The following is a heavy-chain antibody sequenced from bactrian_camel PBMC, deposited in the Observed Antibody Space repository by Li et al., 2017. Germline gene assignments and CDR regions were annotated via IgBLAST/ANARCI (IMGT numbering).Heavy chain of an antibody. CDR3: AADCFRFVGGLCLAPLGEYLY. J-gene: IGHJ4*01. V-gene: IGHV3S1*01. CDR1: GFAEATFC. D-gene: IGHD3*01. CDR2: INHDGAT. Sequence: HVQLVESGGGSVQPGGSLILSCRSDGFAEATFCMAWLRQAPGKDREGIATINHDGATSYAESVKGRFTISKDDAGTTLYLQMNNLKPEDGAMYYCAADCFRFVGGLCLAPLGEYLYRGQGTQVTVS.